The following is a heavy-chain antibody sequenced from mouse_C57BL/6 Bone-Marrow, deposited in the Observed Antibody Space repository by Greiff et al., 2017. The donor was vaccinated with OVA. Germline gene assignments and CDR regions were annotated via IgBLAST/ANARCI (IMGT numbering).Heavy chain of an antibody. CDR3: AYYYGSSWFAY. V-gene: IGHV3-6*01. J-gene: IGHJ3*01. CDR1: GYSITSGYY. CDR2: ISYDGSN. Sequence: EVKLVESGPGLVKPSQSLSLTCSVTGYSITSGYYWNWIRQFPGNKLEWMGYISYDGSNNYNPSLKNRISITRDTSKNQFFLKLNSVTTEDTATYYCAYYYGSSWFAYWGQWTLVTVSA. D-gene: IGHD1-1*01.